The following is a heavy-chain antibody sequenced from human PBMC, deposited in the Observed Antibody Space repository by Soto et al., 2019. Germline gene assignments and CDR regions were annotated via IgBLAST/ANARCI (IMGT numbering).Heavy chain of an antibody. CDR3: TGYVVVVAATPFDY. J-gene: IGHJ4*02. CDR1: GFTFSNAW. Sequence: GGSLRLSCAASGFTFSNAWMSWVRQAPGKGLEWVGRIKSKTDGGTTDYAAPVKGRFTISRDDSKNTLYLQMNSLKTEDTAVYYCTGYVVVVAATPFDYWGQGTLVTVSS. D-gene: IGHD2-15*01. V-gene: IGHV3-15*01. CDR2: IKSKTDGGTT.